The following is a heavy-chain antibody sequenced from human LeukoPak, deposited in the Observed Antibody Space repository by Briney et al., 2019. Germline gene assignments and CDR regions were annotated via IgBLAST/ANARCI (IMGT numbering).Heavy chain of an antibody. CDR3: ARELGRNAFDV. Sequence: ASVKVSCKASGYTFSDNHVYWIRQAPGQGLECMGWISPNSGDTNYAQKFQGRITMTGDTSISTGYMELSSLRSDDTAVYYCARELGRNAFDVWGQGTMVTVSS. V-gene: IGHV1-2*02. J-gene: IGHJ3*01. CDR2: ISPNSGDT. D-gene: IGHD3-10*01. CDR1: GYTFSDNH.